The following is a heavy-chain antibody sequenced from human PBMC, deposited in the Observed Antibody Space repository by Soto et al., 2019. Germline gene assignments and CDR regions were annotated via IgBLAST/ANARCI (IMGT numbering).Heavy chain of an antibody. CDR1: GFTFDDYA. D-gene: IGHD5-18*01. V-gene: IGHV3-9*01. J-gene: IGHJ4*02. Sequence: EVQLVESGGGLVQPGRSLRLSCAASGFTFDDYAMHWVRQAPGKGLEWVSGISWNSGSIGYADSVKGRFTISRDNAKNSLYLQMNSLSAEDTVLYYCAKAPYSYGQEGSAYFDYWGQGTLVTVSS. CDR3: AKAPYSYGQEGSAYFDY. CDR2: ISWNSGSI.